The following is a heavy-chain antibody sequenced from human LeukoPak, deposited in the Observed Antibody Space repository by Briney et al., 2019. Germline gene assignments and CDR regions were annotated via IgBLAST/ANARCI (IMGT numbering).Heavy chain of an antibody. Sequence: SVTVSCKASGGTFSSYAISWVRQAPGQGLEWMGGIIPIFGTANYAQKFQGRVTITTDESTSTAYMELSSLRSEDTAVYYCARGPVTGIAARPVHNFDYWGQGTLVTVSS. CDR2: IIPIFGTA. V-gene: IGHV1-69*05. J-gene: IGHJ4*02. D-gene: IGHD6-6*01. CDR3: ARGPVTGIAARPVHNFDY. CDR1: GGTFSSYA.